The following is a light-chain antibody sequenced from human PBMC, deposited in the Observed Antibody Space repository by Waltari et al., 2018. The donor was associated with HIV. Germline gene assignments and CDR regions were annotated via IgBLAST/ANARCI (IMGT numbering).Light chain of an antibody. CDR1: FSNVGSHT. V-gene: IGLV1-44*01. CDR3: ASWDANLNGIV. CDR2: TTK. J-gene: IGLJ3*02. Sequence: QSILTQPPSTSGTPGQRVTISCSGSFSNVGSHTVNWFQHLPGTSPKLLIYTTKQRPSGVPDRFSGSKSGTSASLAISGLQSEDEAVYYCASWDANLNGIVFGGGTKLAVL.